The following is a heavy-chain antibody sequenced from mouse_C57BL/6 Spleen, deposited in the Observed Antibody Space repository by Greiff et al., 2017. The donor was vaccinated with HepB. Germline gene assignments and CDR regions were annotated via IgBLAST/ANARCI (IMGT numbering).Heavy chain of an antibody. J-gene: IGHJ2*01. Sequence: EVQLQQSGAELVRPGASVKLSCTASGFNIKDDYMHWVKQRPEQGLEWIGWIDPENGDTEYASKFQGKATITADTSANTAYLQLSSLTSEDTAVYYCTTGALEDYWGQGTTLTDSS. CDR3: TTGALEDY. V-gene: IGHV14-4*01. CDR1: GFNIKDDY. D-gene: IGHD3-1*01. CDR2: IDPENGDT.